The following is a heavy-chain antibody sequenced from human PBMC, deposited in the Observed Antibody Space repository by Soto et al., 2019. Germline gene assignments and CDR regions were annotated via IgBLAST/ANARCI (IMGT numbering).Heavy chain of an antibody. J-gene: IGHJ3*02. V-gene: IGHV3-23*01. CDR2: ISGSGGST. CDR3: AKDLQSGGDVSNAFDI. Sequence: EVQLLESGGGLVQPGGSLRLSCAASGFTFSSYAMSWVRQAPGKGLEWVSAISGSGGSTYYADSVKGRFTISRDNSKNTLYLQMNSLRAEDTAVYYCAKDLQSGGDVSNAFDIWGQGTMVTVSS. D-gene: IGHD2-21*02. CDR1: GFTFSSYA.